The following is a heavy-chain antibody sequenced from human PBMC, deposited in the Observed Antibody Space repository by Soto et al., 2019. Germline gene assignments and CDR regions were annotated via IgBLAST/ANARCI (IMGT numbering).Heavy chain of an antibody. D-gene: IGHD6-13*01. CDR2: IIPIFGTA. V-gene: IGHV1-69*13. J-gene: IGHJ6*02. Sequence: SVKVSCKASGGTFSSYAISWVRQAPGQGLEWMGGIIPIFGTANYAQKFQGRVTITADESTSTAYMELSSLRSEDTAVYYCARDGPIAAAGRENYYYYGMDVWGQGTTVTVSS. CDR3: ARDGPIAAAGRENYYYYGMDV. CDR1: GGTFSSYA.